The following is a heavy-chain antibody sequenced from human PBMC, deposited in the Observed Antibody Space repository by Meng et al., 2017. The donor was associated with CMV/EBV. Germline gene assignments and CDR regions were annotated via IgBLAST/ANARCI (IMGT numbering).Heavy chain of an antibody. CDR2: ISYDGSNK. V-gene: IGHV3-30*04. CDR1: GFTFSSYA. D-gene: IGHD3-22*01. Sequence: GESLKISCAASGFTFSSYAMHWVRQAPGKGLEWVAVISYDGSNKYYADSVKGRFTISRDNSKNTLYLQMNSLRAVDTAVYYCARDIGWKWLFATFYYYGMDVWGQGTTVTVSS. CDR3: ARDIGWKWLFATFYYYGMDV. J-gene: IGHJ6*02.